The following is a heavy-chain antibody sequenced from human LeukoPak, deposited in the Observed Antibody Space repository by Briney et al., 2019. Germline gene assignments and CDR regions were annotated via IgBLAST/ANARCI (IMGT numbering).Heavy chain of an antibody. CDR1: GGTFSSYA. CDR3: VCDSSGYYYSGQDY. J-gene: IGHJ4*02. D-gene: IGHD3-22*01. CDR2: VIPIFGTA. Sequence: ASVKVSCKASGGTFSSYAISWVRQAPGQGLEWMGGVIPIFGTANYAQKFQGRVTITADKSTSTAYMELSSLRSEDTAVYYCVCDSSGYYYSGQDYWGQGTLVTVSS. V-gene: IGHV1-69*06.